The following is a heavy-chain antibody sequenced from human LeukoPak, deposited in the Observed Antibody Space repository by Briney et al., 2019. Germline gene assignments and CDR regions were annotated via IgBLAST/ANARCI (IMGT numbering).Heavy chain of an antibody. D-gene: IGHD3-3*01. CDR2: IYYSGST. V-gene: IGHV4-39*01. Sequence: PSETLSLTCTVSGGSISSSSYYWGWIRQPPGKGLEWIGSIYYSGSTYYNPSLKSRVTISVDTSKNQFSLKLSSVTAADTAVYYCASRSYYDFWSGYTNTFDYRGQGTLVTVSS. CDR3: ASRSYYDFWSGYTNTFDY. J-gene: IGHJ4*02. CDR1: GGSISSSSYY.